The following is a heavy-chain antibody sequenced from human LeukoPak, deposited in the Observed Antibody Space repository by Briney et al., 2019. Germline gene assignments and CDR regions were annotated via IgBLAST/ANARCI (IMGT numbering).Heavy chain of an antibody. J-gene: IGHJ4*02. CDR1: GGSISSSSYY. CDR2: IYYSGST. CDR3: ARAPSSWYGGGDY. V-gene: IGHV4-39*07. D-gene: IGHD6-13*01. Sequence: ASETLSLTCTVSGGSISSSSYYWGWIRQPPGKGLEWIGSIYYSGSTYYNPSLKSRVTMSVDTSKSQFSLNLSSVTAADTAVYYCARAPSSWYGGGDYWGQGTLVTVYS.